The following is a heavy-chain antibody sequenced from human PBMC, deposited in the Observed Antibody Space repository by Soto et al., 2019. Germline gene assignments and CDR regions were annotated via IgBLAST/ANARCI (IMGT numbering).Heavy chain of an antibody. Sequence: SGPTLVNPTQTLTLTCTFSGFSLNSRGLGVAWIRQPPGKALEWLALIYWNDDKRYSPSLKSRLTITKDTSKNQVVLTLTSVDPMDTDTYFCPHRPPSGRDYWGQGTMVTVYS. V-gene: IGHV2-5*01. J-gene: IGHJ4*02. CDR2: IYWNDDK. CDR3: PHRPPSGRDY. CDR1: GFSLNSRGLG.